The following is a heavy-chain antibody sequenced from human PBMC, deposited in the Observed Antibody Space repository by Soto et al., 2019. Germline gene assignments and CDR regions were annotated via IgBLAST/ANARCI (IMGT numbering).Heavy chain of an antibody. CDR1: VGSFSDYY. J-gene: IGHJ3*02. D-gene: IGHD6-13*01. Sequence: QVQLQQWGAGLLKPSETLSLTCAVYVGSFSDYYWSWIRQPPGEGLEWIGEINHRGSNNYNPSLKSRVTISVDPSKNQFSLNLRSVTAADTAVYFCARGLRYNRSWYGAFDIWGQGTMVTVSS. V-gene: IGHV4-34*01. CDR3: ARGLRYNRSWYGAFDI. CDR2: INHRGSN.